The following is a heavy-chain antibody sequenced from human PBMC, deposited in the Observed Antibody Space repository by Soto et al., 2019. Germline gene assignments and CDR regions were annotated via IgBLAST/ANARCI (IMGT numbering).Heavy chain of an antibody. V-gene: IGHV1-2*04. CDR1: GYTFTAYY. CDR3: ARSLAAAGKYFQH. D-gene: IGHD6-13*01. Sequence: XSVKVSCNASGYTFTAYYMHLVRQAPGQGLEWMGWINPNSGGTNYAQKFQGWVTMTRDTSISTAYMELSRLRSDDTAVYYCARSLAAAGKYFQHWGQGTLVTVSS. J-gene: IGHJ1*01. CDR2: INPNSGGT.